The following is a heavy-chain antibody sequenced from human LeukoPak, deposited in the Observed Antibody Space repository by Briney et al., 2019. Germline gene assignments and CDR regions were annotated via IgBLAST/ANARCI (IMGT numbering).Heavy chain of an antibody. V-gene: IGHV4-34*01. CDR1: GASFSGYY. D-gene: IGHD3-10*01. Sequence: SETLSLTCGVSGASFSGYYWSWIRQTPGKGLEWIGEINHSGGTNYNPSLKSRVTISVDTPRKQFSLQLRSVTAEDTAVYYCATDRYYGSGSYYKFDYWGQGTLVTVSS. CDR2: INHSGGT. J-gene: IGHJ4*02. CDR3: ATDRYYGSGSYYKFDY.